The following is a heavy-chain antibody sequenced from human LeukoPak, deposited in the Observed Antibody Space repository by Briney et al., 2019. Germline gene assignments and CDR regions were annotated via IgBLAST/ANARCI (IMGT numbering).Heavy chain of an antibody. CDR3: ARGPYYDFWSGYLDY. J-gene: IGHJ4*02. D-gene: IGHD3-3*01. Sequence: SETLSLTCAVYGVSFCGFYWSWLRQPPGKGLVGCGEINHSGNNNYNPSLKSRVTISLDTCKNQFSLKLSSVTAADTAVYYCARGPYYDFWSGYLDYWGQGTLVTVSS. V-gene: IGHV4-34*01. CDR2: INHSGNN. CDR1: GVSFCGFY.